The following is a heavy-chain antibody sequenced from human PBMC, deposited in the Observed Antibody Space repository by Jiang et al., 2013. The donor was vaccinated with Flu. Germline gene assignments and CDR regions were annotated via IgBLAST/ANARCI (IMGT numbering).Heavy chain of an antibody. D-gene: IGHD5-12*01. Sequence: GSGLVKPSQTLSLTCSVSGGSVSSGGYYWSWIRQLPGKGLEWIGYIYDSGNVYYNPSLKSRITMSVDTSKNQFSLKLSSVTAADTAVYYCARGRGYSGFDAPTFFDYVGPGKPGHRLL. J-gene: IGHJ4*02. CDR3: ARGRGYSGFDAPTFFDY. CDR2: IYDSGNV. V-gene: IGHV4-31*03. CDR1: GGSVSSGGYY.